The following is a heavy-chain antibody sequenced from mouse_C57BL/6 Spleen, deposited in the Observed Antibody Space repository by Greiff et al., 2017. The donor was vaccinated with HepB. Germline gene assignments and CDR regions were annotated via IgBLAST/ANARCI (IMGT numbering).Heavy chain of an antibody. V-gene: IGHV3-8*01. CDR2: ISYSGST. J-gene: IGHJ1*03. D-gene: IGHD1-1*01. CDR3: AREISYYGSSYRWYFDV. Sequence: DVKLQESGPGLAKPSQTLSLTCSVTGYSITSDYWNWIRKFPGNKLEYMGYISYSGSTYYNPSLKSRISITRDTSKNQYYLQLNSVTTEDTATYYCAREISYYGSSYRWYFDVWGTGTTVTVSS. CDR1: GYSITSDY.